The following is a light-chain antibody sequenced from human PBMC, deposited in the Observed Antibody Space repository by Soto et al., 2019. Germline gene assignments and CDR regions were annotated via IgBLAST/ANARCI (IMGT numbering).Light chain of an antibody. Sequence: DIQMTQSPSFLSASVGDKVTITCRATESVSKWLAWYQEKPGNPPRPLIYDASTLESAVPSRFSGSGSGTEFTLTISSLQADDFAIYYCQQYNSYSWTFGQGTKVEMK. CDR1: ESVSKW. CDR2: DAS. J-gene: IGKJ1*01. CDR3: QQYNSYSWT. V-gene: IGKV1-5*01.